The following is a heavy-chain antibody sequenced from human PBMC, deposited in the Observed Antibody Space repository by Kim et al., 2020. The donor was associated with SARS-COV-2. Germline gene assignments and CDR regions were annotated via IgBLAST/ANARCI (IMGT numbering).Heavy chain of an antibody. CDR3: ARQRSSGSYYGLLGGYWYFDL. D-gene: IGHD1-26*01. J-gene: IGHJ2*01. V-gene: IGHV4-59*08. Sequence: SETLSLTCTVSGGSISSYYWSWIRQPPGKGLEWIGYIYYSGSTNYNPSLKSRVTISVDTSKNQFSLKLSSVTAADTAVYYCARQRSSGSYYGLLGGYWYFDLWGRGTLVTVSS. CDR1: GGSISSYY. CDR2: IYYSGST.